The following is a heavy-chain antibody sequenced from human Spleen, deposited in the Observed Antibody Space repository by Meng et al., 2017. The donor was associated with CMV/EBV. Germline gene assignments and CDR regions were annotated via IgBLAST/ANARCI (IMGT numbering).Heavy chain of an antibody. CDR3: ARDRLDYSTFWYRAGMDV. CDR2: ISSTSSYI. J-gene: IGHJ6*02. CDR1: GFTFSSYS. D-gene: IGHD6-13*01. Sequence: GGSLRLSRAASGFTFSSYSMNWVRQAPGKGLEWVSSISSTSSYIYYADSVKGRFTISRDNAKNSLYLQMNSLRAEDTAVYYCARDRLDYSTFWYRAGMDVWGQGTTVTVSS. V-gene: IGHV3-21*01.